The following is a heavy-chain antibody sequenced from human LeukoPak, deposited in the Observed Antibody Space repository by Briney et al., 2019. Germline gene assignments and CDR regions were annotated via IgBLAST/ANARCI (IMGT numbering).Heavy chain of an antibody. CDR3: AKSPSGRGGYNWFDP. V-gene: IGHV4-4*07. D-gene: IGHD3-16*01. J-gene: IGHJ5*02. CDR2: VYTSGST. Sequence: SETLSLTCTVSGGSISGYYWSWIRQPAGKGLEWIGRVYTSGSTNYIPSLKSRVTMSIDTSKNQFSLNLSSVTAADTAVYYCAKSPSGRGGYNWFDPWGQGTLVTVSS. CDR1: GGSISGYY.